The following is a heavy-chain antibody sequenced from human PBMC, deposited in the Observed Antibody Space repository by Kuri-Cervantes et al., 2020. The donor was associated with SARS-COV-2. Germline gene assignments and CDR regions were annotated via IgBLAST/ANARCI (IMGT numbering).Heavy chain of an antibody. CDR1: GFTFSTYS. V-gene: IGHV3-48*01. J-gene: IGHJ6*03. CDR3: ARVRIYPYFMDV. CDR2: INNNGSII. D-gene: IGHD2-21*01. Sequence: GGSLRLSCAASGFTFSTYSLHWVRQAPGMRLEWLSYINNNGSIIYYADSVKGRFTISRDNSKNTLYLQMNSLRAEDTAVYYCARVRIYPYFMDVWGKGTTVTVSS.